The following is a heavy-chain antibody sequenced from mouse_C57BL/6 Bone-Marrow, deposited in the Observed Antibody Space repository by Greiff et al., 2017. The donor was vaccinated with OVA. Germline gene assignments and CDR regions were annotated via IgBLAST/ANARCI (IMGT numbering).Heavy chain of an antibody. CDR2: INPGSGGT. V-gene: IGHV1-54*01. CDR3: ARSGKGFAH. Sequence: VQLQQSGAELVRPGTSVKVSCKASGYAFTNYLIEWVKQRPGQGLEWIGVINPGSGGTNYNEKFKGKATLTADKSSSTAYMQLSSLTSEDSAVYFCARSGKGFAHWGQGTLVTVSA. D-gene: IGHD1-3*01. J-gene: IGHJ3*01. CDR1: GYAFTNYL.